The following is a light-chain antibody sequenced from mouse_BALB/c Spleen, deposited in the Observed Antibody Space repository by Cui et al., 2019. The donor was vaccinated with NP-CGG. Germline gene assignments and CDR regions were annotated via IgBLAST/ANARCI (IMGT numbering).Light chain of an antibody. CDR2: GTN. J-gene: IGLJ1*01. V-gene: IGLV1*01. Sequence: QAVVTQGTALTTSPGETVTLTCRSSTGAVTSSNYASWVQEKPDHLFTGLVGGTNNRVPGVPARFSGSLIGDKAALTITGAQTEDEAIYFCVLWYSNHWVFGGGTKLTVL. CDR1: TGAVTSSNY. CDR3: VLWYSNHWV.